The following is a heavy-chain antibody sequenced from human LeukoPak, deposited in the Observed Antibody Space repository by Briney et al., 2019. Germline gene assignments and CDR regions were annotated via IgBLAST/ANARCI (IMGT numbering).Heavy chain of an antibody. J-gene: IGHJ4*02. Sequence: PGGSLRLSCAASGFPFSSYAMHWVRQAPGKGLEWVAVISYDGSNEYYADSVKGRFTISRDNSKNTLYLQMNSLRAEDTAVYYCAKDTHGFDYWGQGTLVTVSS. CDR3: AKDTHGFDY. CDR2: ISYDGSNE. V-gene: IGHV3-30-3*01. CDR1: GFPFSSYA.